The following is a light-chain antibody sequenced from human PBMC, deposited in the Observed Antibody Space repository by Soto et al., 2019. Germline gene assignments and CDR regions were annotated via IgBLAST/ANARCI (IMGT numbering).Light chain of an antibody. Sequence: EVVLPQSPVTLSLSPGERATLSCRASQSFRGLLAWYQQKPGQAPRLLIYDAYNRATGIPPRFSGSGSGTDFTLTISSLEPEDFAVYYCQQRSDWLTFGGGTKV. J-gene: IGKJ4*01. V-gene: IGKV3-11*01. CDR1: QSFRGL. CDR2: DAY. CDR3: QQRSDWLT.